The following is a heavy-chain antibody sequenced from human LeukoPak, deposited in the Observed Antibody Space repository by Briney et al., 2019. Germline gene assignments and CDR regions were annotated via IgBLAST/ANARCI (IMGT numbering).Heavy chain of an antibody. CDR1: GGSISSGGYY. D-gene: IGHD4-11*01. Sequence: SQTLSLTCTVSGGSISSGGYYWSWIRQHPGKGLEWIGYIYYSGSTYYNPSLKSRVTISVDTSKNQFSLKLSSVTAADTAVYYCARARPTGNWFDPWGQGTLVTVSS. CDR3: ARARPTGNWFDP. CDR2: IYYSGST. V-gene: IGHV4-31*03. J-gene: IGHJ5*02.